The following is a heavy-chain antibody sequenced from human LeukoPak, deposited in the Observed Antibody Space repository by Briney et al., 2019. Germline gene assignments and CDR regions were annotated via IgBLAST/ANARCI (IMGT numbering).Heavy chain of an antibody. CDR3: ARAGVQQQLVPVYFDY. V-gene: IGHV3-30-3*01. D-gene: IGHD6-13*01. Sequence: GGSLRLSCAASGFTFSSYAMHWVRQAPGKGLEWVAVISYDGSNKYYADSVKGRFTISRDNSKNTLYLQMNCLRAEDTAVYYCARAGVQQQLVPVYFDYWGQGTLVTVSS. CDR1: GFTFSSYA. CDR2: ISYDGSNK. J-gene: IGHJ4*02.